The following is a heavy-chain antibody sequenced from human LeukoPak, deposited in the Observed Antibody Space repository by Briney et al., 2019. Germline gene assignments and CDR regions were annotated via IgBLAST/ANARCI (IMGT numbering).Heavy chain of an antibody. CDR3: AAAYYDILTGYYPYYYGMDV. V-gene: IGHV1-58*01. J-gene: IGHJ6*02. CDR1: GFTFTSSA. D-gene: IGHD3-9*01. CDR2: IVVGSGNT. Sequence: ASVKVSCKASGFTFTSSAVQWVRQARGQRLEWIGWIVVGSGNTNYAQKFQERVTITRDMSTSTAYMELSSLRSEDTAVYHCAAAYYDILTGYYPYYYGMDVWGQGTTVTVSS.